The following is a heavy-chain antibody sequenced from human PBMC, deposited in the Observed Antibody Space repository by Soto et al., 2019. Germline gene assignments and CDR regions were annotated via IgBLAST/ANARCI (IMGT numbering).Heavy chain of an antibody. CDR1: GFTFSSYG. D-gene: IGHD6-19*01. V-gene: IGHV3-23*01. J-gene: IGHJ4*02. CDR3: ARGLAVAGTPNFGY. Sequence: GGSPRLSCAASGFTFSSYGMSWVRQAPGKGLEWVSGISGGGDSTYYADSVKGRFTISRDNSKNTLYLQMNSLRAEDTAVYYCARGLAVAGTPNFGYWGQGTLVTVSS. CDR2: ISGGGDST.